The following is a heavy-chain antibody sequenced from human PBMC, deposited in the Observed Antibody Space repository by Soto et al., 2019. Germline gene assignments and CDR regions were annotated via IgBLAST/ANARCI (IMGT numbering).Heavy chain of an antibody. V-gene: IGHV4-34*01. CDR3: ARGQLRSGYVKSPYYFDF. J-gene: IGHJ4*02. Sequence: PSETLSLTCAVYGGSFSAYYWSWIRQPPGKGLEWIGEINHSGSTNYNPSLKSRVTISVDTSKNQFSLKVSSVTAADTAVYYCARGQLRSGYVKSPYYFDFWGQGTLVTVSS. CDR1: GGSFSAYY. CDR2: INHSGST. D-gene: IGHD6-25*01.